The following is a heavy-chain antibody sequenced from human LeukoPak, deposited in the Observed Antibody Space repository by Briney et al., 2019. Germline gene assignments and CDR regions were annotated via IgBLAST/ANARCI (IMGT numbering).Heavy chain of an antibody. CDR3: ARDGGSYSSGWYEYDAFDI. J-gene: IGHJ3*02. CDR2: ISSSGSTI. Sequence: GGSLRLSCAASGFTFSDYYMSWIRQAPGKGLEWVSYISSSGSTIYYEDSVKGRFTISRENAKNSLYLQMDRLRAEDTAVYYCARDGGSYSSGWYEYDAFDIWGQGTMVTVSS. V-gene: IGHV3-11*04. D-gene: IGHD6-19*01. CDR1: GFTFSDYY.